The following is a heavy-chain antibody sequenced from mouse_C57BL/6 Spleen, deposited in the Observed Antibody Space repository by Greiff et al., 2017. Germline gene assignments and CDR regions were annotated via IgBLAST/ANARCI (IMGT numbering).Heavy chain of an antibody. CDR2: IDPETGGT. Sequence: QVQLQQSGAELVRPGASVTPSCKASGYTFTDYEMHWVKQTPVHGLEWIGAIDPETGGTAYNQKFKGKAILTADKSSSTAYMELRSLTSEDSAVYSCTRLAYYCSIYVYYCGPGPTLTVSS. V-gene: IGHV1-15*01. D-gene: IGHD1-1*01. J-gene: IGHJ2*01. CDR3: TRLAYYCSIYVYY. CDR1: GYTFTDYE.